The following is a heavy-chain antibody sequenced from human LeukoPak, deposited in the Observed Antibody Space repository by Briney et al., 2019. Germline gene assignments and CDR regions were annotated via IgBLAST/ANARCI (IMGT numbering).Heavy chain of an antibody. Sequence: GASVKVSCKASGYTFTSYHMHWVRQAPGQGLEWMGIINPSGGTTNYAQKFRGRVTMTRDMSTSTVYMELSSLRSDDTAIYYCARGQNYYGSGSYGGGNYWGQGTLVTVSS. V-gene: IGHV1-46*01. D-gene: IGHD3-10*01. J-gene: IGHJ4*02. CDR3: ARGQNYYGSGSYGGGNY. CDR1: GYTFTSYH. CDR2: INPSGGTT.